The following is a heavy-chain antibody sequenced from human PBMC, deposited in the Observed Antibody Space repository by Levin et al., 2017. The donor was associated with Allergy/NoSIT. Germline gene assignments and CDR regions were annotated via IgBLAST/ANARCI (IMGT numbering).Heavy chain of an antibody. V-gene: IGHV3-7*01. CDR2: INQDGSEK. Sequence: GESLKISCVASRFTFSTYWMSWVRQAPGKGLEWVANINQDGSEKNYVDSVRGRFTISRDNAKNSLYLQMNSLRAEDTAVYYCGRDMDVWGQGTTVTVSS. J-gene: IGHJ6*02. CDR1: RFTFSTYW. CDR3: GRDMDV.